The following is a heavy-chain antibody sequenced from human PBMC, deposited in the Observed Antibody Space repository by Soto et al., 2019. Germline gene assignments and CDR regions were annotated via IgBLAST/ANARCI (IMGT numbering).Heavy chain of an antibody. CDR3: ARHRFTSCSDYFDY. D-gene: IGHD6-25*01. Sequence: ASVKVSCKASGYTFTDYNLHWVRQAPGQGLEWMGSINPRNGDAVSAQKFQARVTMTRDASTTTAYMELFRLTSPDTALYYCARHRFTSCSDYFDYWGQGTLVTVSS. CDR1: GYTFTDYN. CDR2: INPRNGDA. V-gene: IGHV1-2*02. J-gene: IGHJ4*02.